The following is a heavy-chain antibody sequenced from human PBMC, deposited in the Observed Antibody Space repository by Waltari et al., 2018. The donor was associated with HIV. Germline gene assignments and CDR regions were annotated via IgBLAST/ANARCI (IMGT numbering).Heavy chain of an antibody. CDR2: IYDSGST. J-gene: IGHJ6*02. V-gene: IGHV4-39*01. CDR3: TSGGVGSTEDFYYGMDV. D-gene: IGHD3-16*01. CDR1: GGSISRRNYY. Sequence: QLHLQQSGPGLVNPSETLSLSCTVSGGSISRRNYYWGWIRQPPGMGLEWIGSIYDSGSTYYNPSLKSRVTVSGDTSRNQFSLKLYSVTAADTAVYYCTSGGVGSTEDFYYGMDVWGQGTTVTVSS.